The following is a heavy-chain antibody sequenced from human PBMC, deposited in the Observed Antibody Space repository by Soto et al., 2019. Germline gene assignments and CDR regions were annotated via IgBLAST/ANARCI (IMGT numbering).Heavy chain of an antibody. D-gene: IGHD5-18*01. CDR3: AKDDPPSPDGYLYYYYYYMDV. Sequence: GGSLRLSCAASGFTFSSYGMHWVRQAPGKGLEWVAVISYDGSNKYYADSVKGRFTISRDNSKNTLYLQMNSLRAEDTAVYYCAKDDPPSPDGYLYYYYYYMDVWGKGTTVTVSS. J-gene: IGHJ6*03. CDR2: ISYDGSNK. V-gene: IGHV3-30*18. CDR1: GFTFSSYG.